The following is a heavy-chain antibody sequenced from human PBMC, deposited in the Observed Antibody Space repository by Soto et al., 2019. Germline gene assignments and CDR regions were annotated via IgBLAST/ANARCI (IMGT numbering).Heavy chain of an antibody. V-gene: IGHV3-23*01. CDR3: AKDDLVVVAATTLLDY. CDR1: GFTFSSYA. CDR2: ISGSGGST. Sequence: GSLRLSCAASGFTFSSYAMSWVRQAPGKGLEWVSAISGSGGSTYYADSVKGRFTISRDNSKNTLYLQMNILRAEDTAVYYCAKDDLVVVAATTLLDYWGQGTLVTVSS. D-gene: IGHD2-15*01. J-gene: IGHJ4*02.